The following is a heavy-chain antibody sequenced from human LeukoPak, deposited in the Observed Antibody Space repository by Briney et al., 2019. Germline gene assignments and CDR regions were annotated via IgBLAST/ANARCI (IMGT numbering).Heavy chain of an antibody. D-gene: IGHD6-13*01. J-gene: IGHJ4*02. CDR1: GFTFSSFG. CDR2: ISGSGDGT. Sequence: GESLRLSCVASGFTFSSFGMTWVRQAPGKGLEWVSTISGSGDGTYYAESVKERFTISRDNSKNTLYLQMNSLRVDDTAVYYCARTYSSDYWGQGTLVTVSS. V-gene: IGHV3-23*01. CDR3: ARTYSSDY.